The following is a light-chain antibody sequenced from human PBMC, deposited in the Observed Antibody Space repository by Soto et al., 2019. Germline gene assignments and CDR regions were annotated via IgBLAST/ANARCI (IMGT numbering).Light chain of an antibody. Sequence: QSVLTQPASVSGSPGQSIAISCTGTSSDVGGYNYVSWYQQHPGKAPKLMIHEVSNRPSGVFDRFSGSKSGNTASLTFSGLQADDEADYYCSSHTSYSTRVFGTGTKVTVL. V-gene: IGLV2-14*01. J-gene: IGLJ1*01. CDR2: EVS. CDR1: SSDVGGYNY. CDR3: SSHTSYSTRV.